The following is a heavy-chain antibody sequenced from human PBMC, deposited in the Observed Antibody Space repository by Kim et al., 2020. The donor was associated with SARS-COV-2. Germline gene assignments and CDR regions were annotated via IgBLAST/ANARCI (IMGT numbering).Heavy chain of an antibody. J-gene: IGHJ6*03. Sequence: ASVKVSCKASGYTFTSYDINWVRQATGQGLEWMGWMNPNSGNTGYAQKFQGRVTMTRNTSIWTAYMELSSLRSEDTAVYYCARGSKVATIFNYYYYMDVWGKGTTVTVSS. CDR2: MNPNSGNT. D-gene: IGHD5-12*01. V-gene: IGHV1-8*01. CDR1: GYTFTSYD. CDR3: ARGSKVATIFNYYYYMDV.